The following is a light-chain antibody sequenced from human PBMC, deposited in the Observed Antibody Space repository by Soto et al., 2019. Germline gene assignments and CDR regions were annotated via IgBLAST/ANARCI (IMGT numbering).Light chain of an antibody. CDR3: QQYNTYPWT. J-gene: IGKJ1*01. Sequence: DIQMTQSPSTLSASVGDRVTITCRASQSISSWLAWYQQKPGKAPKHLMYKASSLESGVPSRFSGSGSGTEFTLTISSLQPDDFATYYCQQYNTYPWTFGQGTKVEIK. CDR1: QSISSW. V-gene: IGKV1-5*03. CDR2: KAS.